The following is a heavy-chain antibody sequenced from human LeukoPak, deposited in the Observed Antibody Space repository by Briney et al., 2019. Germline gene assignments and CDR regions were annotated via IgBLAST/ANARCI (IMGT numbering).Heavy chain of an antibody. CDR3: ARAYSSSFYHYFDY. CDR1: GGSISSYY. D-gene: IGHD6-13*01. J-gene: IGHJ4*02. V-gene: IGHV4-59*01. CDR2: IYYSGIT. Sequence: SETLSLTCTVSGGSISSYYWNWIRQPPGKGLEWIGYIYYSGITNYNPSLKSRVTISVNTSKSQFSLKLSSVTAADTAVYYCARAYSSSFYHYFDYWGQGTLVTVSS.